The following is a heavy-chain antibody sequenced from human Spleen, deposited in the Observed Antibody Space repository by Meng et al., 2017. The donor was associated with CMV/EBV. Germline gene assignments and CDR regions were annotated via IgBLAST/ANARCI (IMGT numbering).Heavy chain of an antibody. CDR3: ARVLSVDRGTVITH. Sequence: SGGTFGNYGFDWVRQAPGQGLEWMGEIIPILRTTNYAQNFQGRVSITADKSKSTVYMELSSLRSEDTAVYYCARVLSVDRGTVITHWGRGTLVTVSS. V-gene: IGHV1-69*06. D-gene: IGHD1-14*01. CDR2: IIPILRTT. J-gene: IGHJ4*02. CDR1: GGTFGNYG.